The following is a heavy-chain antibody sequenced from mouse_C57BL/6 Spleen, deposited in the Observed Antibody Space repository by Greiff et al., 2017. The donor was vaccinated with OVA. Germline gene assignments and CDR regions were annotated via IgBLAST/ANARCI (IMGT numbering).Heavy chain of an antibody. CDR3: TTGDEFAY. J-gene: IGHJ3*01. CDR2: IDPENGDT. V-gene: IGHV14-4*01. D-gene: IGHD3-3*01. Sequence: EVKLQESGAELVRPGASVKLSCTASGFNIKDDYMHWVKQRPEQGLEWIGWIDPENGDTEYASKFQGKATITADTSSNTAYLQLSSLTSEDTAVYYCTTGDEFAYWGQGTLVTVSA. CDR1: GFNIKDDY.